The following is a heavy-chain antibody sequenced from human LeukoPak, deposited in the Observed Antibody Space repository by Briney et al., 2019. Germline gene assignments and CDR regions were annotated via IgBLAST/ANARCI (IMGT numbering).Heavy chain of an antibody. Sequence: ASVKVSCKASGYTFTSYDINWVRQATGQGLEWMGWMNPNSGNTGYAQKFQGRVTMTRNTSISTAYMELSSLRSEDTAVYYCARGWVVAARDAFDIWGQGTMVTVPS. V-gene: IGHV1-8*01. D-gene: IGHD2-15*01. CDR3: ARGWVVAARDAFDI. CDR2: MNPNSGNT. J-gene: IGHJ3*02. CDR1: GYTFTSYD.